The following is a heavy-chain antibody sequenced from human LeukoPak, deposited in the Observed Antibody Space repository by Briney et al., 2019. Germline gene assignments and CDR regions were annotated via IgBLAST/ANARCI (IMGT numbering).Heavy chain of an antibody. CDR2: IYSGGST. J-gene: IGHJ4*02. CDR1: GFTVSSNY. Sequence: GGSLRLSCAASGFTVSSNYMSWVRQAPGKGLEWVSVIYSGGSTYYADSVKGRFTISRDNSKNTLYLQMNSLRAEDTAVYYCAKVPDTTPIDYWGQGTLVTVSS. D-gene: IGHD1-26*01. V-gene: IGHV3-53*01. CDR3: AKVPDTTPIDY.